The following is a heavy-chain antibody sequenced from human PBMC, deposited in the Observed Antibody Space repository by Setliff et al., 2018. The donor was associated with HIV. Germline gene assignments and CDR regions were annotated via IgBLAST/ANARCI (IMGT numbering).Heavy chain of an antibody. V-gene: IGHV1-69*11. D-gene: IGHD3-10*01. Sequence: ASVKVSCKASGHTPRHYGINWIRQAPGQGLEWVGSLIPVLGKPHYAPRFQGRVTITADDSTNTAYLELSNLRFDDTATYYCARGVLYGLSEYWGTGSLVTVSS. CDR3: ARGVLYGLSEY. CDR1: GHTPRHYG. CDR2: LIPVLGKP. J-gene: IGHJ4*02.